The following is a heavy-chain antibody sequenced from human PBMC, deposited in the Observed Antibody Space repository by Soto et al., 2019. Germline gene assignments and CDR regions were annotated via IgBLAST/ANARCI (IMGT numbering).Heavy chain of an antibody. J-gene: IGHJ4*02. CDR1: GVTFSSYS. V-gene: IGHV3-48*01. CDR2: ISSSSSTT. CDR3: ARARGYSYGYSDY. Sequence: EVQLVESGGGLVQPGGSLRLSCAASGVTFSSYSMNWVSQAPGKGLEWVSYISSSSSTTYYADSVKGRFTISRDNAKNSLYRQMNSLRGEDTAVYYCARARGYSYGYSDYWGQGTLVTGSS. D-gene: IGHD5-18*01.